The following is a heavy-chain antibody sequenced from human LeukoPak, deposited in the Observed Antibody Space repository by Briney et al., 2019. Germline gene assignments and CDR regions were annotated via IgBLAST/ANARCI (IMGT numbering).Heavy chain of an antibody. Sequence: SETLSLTCTVSGYSISSGYYWGWIRQPPGKGLEWIGIIYHGGTTYYNPSLKSRVTISVDTSNNQFSLKLSSVTAADTAVYYCASATPRYSGSYSNAFDIWGQGTMVTVSS. CDR3: ASATPRYSGSYSNAFDI. CDR1: GYSISSGYY. V-gene: IGHV4-38-2*02. D-gene: IGHD1-26*01. J-gene: IGHJ3*02. CDR2: IYHGGTT.